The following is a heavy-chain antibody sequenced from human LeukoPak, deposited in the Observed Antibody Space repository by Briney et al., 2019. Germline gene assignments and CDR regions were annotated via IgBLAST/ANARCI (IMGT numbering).Heavy chain of an antibody. D-gene: IGHD2-15*01. CDR3: ARDPRTPAFDY. Sequence: SQTLSLTCAISGDSVSSNSAAWSWDRQSPSRGLEWLGRTYYRSKWYYDYPVSVKSRITIIPDTSKNQFSLQLNSVTPEDTAVYYCARDPRTPAFDYWGQGTLVTVSS. CDR2: TYYRSKWYY. CDR1: GDSVSSNSAA. V-gene: IGHV6-1*01. J-gene: IGHJ4*02.